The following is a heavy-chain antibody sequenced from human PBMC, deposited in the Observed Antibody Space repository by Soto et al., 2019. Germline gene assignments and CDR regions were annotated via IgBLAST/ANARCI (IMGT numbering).Heavy chain of an antibody. J-gene: IGHJ4*02. CDR3: ARAAMGGSSWPFDS. CDR1: GGSISSSNW. V-gene: IGHV4-4*02. D-gene: IGHD6-13*01. CDR2: IYHSGST. Sequence: QVQLQKSGPGLVKPSGTLSLTCAVSGGSISSSNWWSWVRQPPGKGLEWIGEIYHSGSTNYNPSPMSPFPISGDTSKNQFPLTLTSVTAADTAVYYCARAAMGGSSWPFDSWGQGTLVTVSS.